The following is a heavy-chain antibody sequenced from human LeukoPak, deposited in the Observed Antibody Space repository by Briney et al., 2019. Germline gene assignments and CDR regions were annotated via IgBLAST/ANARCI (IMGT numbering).Heavy chain of an antibody. Sequence: GGSLRLSCAASGFTFSSYAMSWVRQAPGKGLEWVSAFSGSGGSTFYADSVKGRFTISRDKSKNTLYLQMNSLSAEDTAVYYCAKESGYSSGWYSGYYFDYWGQGTLVTVSS. CDR3: AKESGYSSGWYSGYYFDY. J-gene: IGHJ4*02. CDR2: FSGSGGST. CDR1: GFTFSSYA. D-gene: IGHD6-19*01. V-gene: IGHV3-23*01.